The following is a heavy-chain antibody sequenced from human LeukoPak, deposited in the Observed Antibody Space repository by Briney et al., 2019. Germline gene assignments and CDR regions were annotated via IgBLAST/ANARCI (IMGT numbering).Heavy chain of an antibody. CDR1: GFTFSSYS. CDR3: ARHLYSYGFRGYNV. V-gene: IGHV4-34*01. CDR2: INHSGST. J-gene: IGHJ6*04. D-gene: IGHD5-18*01. Sequence: GSLRLSCAASGFTFSSYSMNWVRQAPGKGLEWIGEINHSGSTNYNPSLKSRVTISVDTSKNQFSLKLSSVTAADTAVYYCARHLYSYGFRGYNVWGKGTTVTISS.